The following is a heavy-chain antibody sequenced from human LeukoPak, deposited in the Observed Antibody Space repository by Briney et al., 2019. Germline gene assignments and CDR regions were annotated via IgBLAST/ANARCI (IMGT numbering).Heavy chain of an antibody. J-gene: IGHJ6*03. CDR3: ARVNYDILTGYEYYYYMDV. CDR1: GYTFTGYY. Sequence: ASVKVSCKASGYTFTGYYMHWVRQAPGQGLEWMGIINPSGGSTSYAQKFQGRVTITRGTSTSTVYTELSSLSSEDTAVYYCARVNYDILTGYEYYYYMDVWGKGTTVTISS. D-gene: IGHD3-9*01. CDR2: INPSGGST. V-gene: IGHV1-46*01.